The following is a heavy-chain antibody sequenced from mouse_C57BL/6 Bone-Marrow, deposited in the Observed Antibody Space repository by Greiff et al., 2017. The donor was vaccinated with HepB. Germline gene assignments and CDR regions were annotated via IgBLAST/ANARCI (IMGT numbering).Heavy chain of an antibody. CDR1: GYTFTSYW. V-gene: IGHV1-53*01. CDR2: INPSNGGT. D-gene: IGHD2-5*01. J-gene: IGHJ3*01. CDR3: ARSLAWTYYSNYWFAY. Sequence: QVQLQQPGTELVKPGASVKLSCKASGYTFTSYWMHWVKQRPGQGLEWIGNINPSNGGTNYNEKFKSKATLTVDKSSSTAYMQLSSLTSEDSAFYYCARSLAWTYYSNYWFAYWGQGTLVTVSA.